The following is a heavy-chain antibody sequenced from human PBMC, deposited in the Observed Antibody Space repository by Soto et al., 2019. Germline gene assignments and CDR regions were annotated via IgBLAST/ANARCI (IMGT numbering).Heavy chain of an antibody. D-gene: IGHD2-2*01. CDR2: IYPGDSDT. Sequence: GESLKISCKGSGYSFTSYWIGWVRQMPGKGLEWMGIIYPGDSDTRYSPSFQGQVTISADKSISTAYLQWSSLKDSDTAMYYCARLGRYCSSTSCYGLDYWGQGTLVTVSS. J-gene: IGHJ4*02. CDR1: GYSFTSYW. CDR3: ARLGRYCSSTSCYGLDY. V-gene: IGHV5-51*01.